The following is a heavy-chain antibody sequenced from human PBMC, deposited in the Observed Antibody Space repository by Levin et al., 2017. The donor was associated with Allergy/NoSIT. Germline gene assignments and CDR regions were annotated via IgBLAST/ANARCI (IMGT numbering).Heavy chain of an antibody. CDR2: ISNSGGTT. V-gene: IGHV3-48*01. Sequence: SCAASGFTFSNYAMNWVRQAPGKGLEWISYISNSGGTTSYADSVKGRFTISRDNAKNSLFLQMNSLRVEDTAVYFCATAAAFVLSHDYWGQGTLVTVSS. D-gene: IGHD6-13*01. J-gene: IGHJ4*02. CDR1: GFTFSNYA. CDR3: ATAAAFVLSHDY.